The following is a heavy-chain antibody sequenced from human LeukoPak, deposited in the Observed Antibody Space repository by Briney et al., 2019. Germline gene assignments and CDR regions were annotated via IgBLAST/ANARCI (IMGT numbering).Heavy chain of an antibody. Sequence: PGGSLRLSCAASGFTFSSYGMHWVRQAPGKGLEWVAFIRYDGSNKYYADSVKGRFTISRDNSKNTLYLQMNSLRAEDTAVYYCAKDPTFLDLGCCSSTSCYHHYFDYWGQGTLVTVSS. CDR1: GFTFSSYG. CDR2: IRYDGSNK. CDR3: AKDPTFLDLGCCSSTSCYHHYFDY. J-gene: IGHJ4*02. V-gene: IGHV3-30*02. D-gene: IGHD2-2*01.